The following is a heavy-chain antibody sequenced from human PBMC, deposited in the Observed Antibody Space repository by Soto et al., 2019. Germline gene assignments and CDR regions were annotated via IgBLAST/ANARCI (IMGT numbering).Heavy chain of an antibody. CDR3: ARVVYFDY. J-gene: IGHJ4*02. CDR2: SSYGGIT. CDR1: GGSFSGYY. D-gene: IGHD1-26*01. Sequence: SETLSLTCAVYGGSFSGYYWSWIRQPPGKGLECIAYSSYGGITNLNGALNGRVTMSIDTSKNQFSLKATSLTAADTAVYYCARVVYFDYWGQGTLVTVSS. V-gene: IGHV4-34*01.